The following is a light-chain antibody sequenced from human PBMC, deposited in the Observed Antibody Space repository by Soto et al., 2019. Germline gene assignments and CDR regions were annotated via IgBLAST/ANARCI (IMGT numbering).Light chain of an antibody. V-gene: IGKV1-6*02. CDR1: QAMRND. CDR3: LQDYNYPRT. J-gene: IGKJ1*01. CDR2: GAS. Sequence: IQMTQSPSSLSASVGDRNTITCRASQAMRNDLGWYQQKPGKAPKVLINGASKLQSGVPSRFSGSGSGTEFTLTISSLQPEDFATHFCLQDYNYPRTFGQRTRLDIK.